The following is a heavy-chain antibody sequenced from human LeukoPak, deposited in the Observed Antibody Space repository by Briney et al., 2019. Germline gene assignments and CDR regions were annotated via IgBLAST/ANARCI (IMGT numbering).Heavy chain of an antibody. V-gene: IGHV3-30-3*01. CDR1: GFTFSGYA. CDR3: ARDRGSRLLKYYFDY. CDR2: ISYDGSNK. Sequence: GGSLRLSCAASGFTFSGYAMHWVRQAPGKGLEWVAVISYDGSNKYYADSVKGRFTISRDNSKNTLYLQMNSLRAEDTAVYYRARDRGSRLLKYYFDYWGQGTLVTVSS. J-gene: IGHJ4*02. D-gene: IGHD3-10*01.